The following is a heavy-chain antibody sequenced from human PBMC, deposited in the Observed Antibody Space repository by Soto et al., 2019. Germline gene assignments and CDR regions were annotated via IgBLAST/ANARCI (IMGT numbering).Heavy chain of an antibody. CDR2: ISAYNGNT. Sequence: ASVKVSCKASGYTFTSYGISWVRQAPGQGLEWMGWISAYNGNTNYAQKLQGRVTMTTDTSTSTAYMELRSPRSDDTAVYYCARGPRRDGYNYGGYDYWGQGTLVTVSS. D-gene: IGHD5-12*01. J-gene: IGHJ4*02. V-gene: IGHV1-18*04. CDR1: GYTFTSYG. CDR3: ARGPRRDGYNYGGYDY.